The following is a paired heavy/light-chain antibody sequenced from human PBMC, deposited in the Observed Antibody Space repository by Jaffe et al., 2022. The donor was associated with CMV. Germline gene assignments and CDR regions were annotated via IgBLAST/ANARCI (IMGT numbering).Heavy chain of an antibody. CDR1: GFTFSNYD. CDR2: ISSSSTYI. D-gene: IGHD3-22*01. Sequence: EVHLVESGGGLVKPGGSLRLSCATSGFTFSNYDMNWVRQAPGKGLEWVSSISSSSTYIYYVESVKGRFTISRDNAKNSLYLQMNRLRAEDTAVYYCAKVGAHYSSGFDYWGQGSLVTVSS. CDR3: AKVGAHYSSGFDY. J-gene: IGHJ4*02. V-gene: IGHV3-21*01.
Light chain of an antibody. Sequence: SYVLTQPPSVSVAPGKTARITCGGNNIETKSVHWYQQKPGRAPVVVIYNDNDRPSGIPERFSGSNSGNTATLTISRVEAGDEADYFCQVWDSSSDHWVFGRGTELTVL. J-gene: IGLJ3*02. V-gene: IGLV3-21*04. CDR1: NIETKS. CDR3: QVWDSSSDHWV. CDR2: NDN.